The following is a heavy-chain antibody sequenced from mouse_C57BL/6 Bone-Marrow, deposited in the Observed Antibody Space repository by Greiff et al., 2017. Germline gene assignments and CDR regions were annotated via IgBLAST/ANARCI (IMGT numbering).Heavy chain of an antibody. CDR3: ARGPS. V-gene: IGHV1-82*01. J-gene: IGHJ2*01. CDR1: GYAFSSSW. Sequence: QVQLKQSGPELVKPGASVKISCKASGYAFSSSWMNWVKQRPGKGLEWIGRIYPGDGDTNYKGKFKGKATLTADKSSSTAYMQLSRLTSEDSVVYCCARGPSWGQGTTLTVSS. CDR2: IYPGDGDT.